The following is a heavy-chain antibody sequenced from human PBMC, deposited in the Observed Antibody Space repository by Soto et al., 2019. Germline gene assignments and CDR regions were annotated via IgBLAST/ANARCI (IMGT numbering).Heavy chain of an antibody. D-gene: IGHD2-2*02. Sequence: ASVKVSCKASGYTFTSYDINWVRQATGQGLEWMGWMNPNSGNTGYAQKFQGRVTMTRNTSISTAYMELSSLRSEDTAVYYCARVVVPAAIDYYYGMDVWGQGTTVTVSS. CDR3: ARVVVPAAIDYYYGMDV. J-gene: IGHJ6*02. V-gene: IGHV1-8*01. CDR1: GYTFTSYD. CDR2: MNPNSGNT.